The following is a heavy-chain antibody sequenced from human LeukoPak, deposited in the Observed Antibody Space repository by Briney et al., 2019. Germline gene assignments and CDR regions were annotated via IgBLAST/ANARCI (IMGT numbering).Heavy chain of an antibody. CDR3: ARDYSNYGVDYGMDV. CDR2: IYYSGST. D-gene: IGHD4-11*01. V-gene: IGHV4-59*01. CDR1: GGSISSYY. Sequence: PSETLSLTCTVSGGSISSYYWSWIRQPPGKGLEWIGYIYYSGSTNYNPSLKSRVTISVDTSKNQFSLKLYSVTAADTAVYYCARDYSNYGVDYGMDVWGQGTTVTVSS. J-gene: IGHJ6*02.